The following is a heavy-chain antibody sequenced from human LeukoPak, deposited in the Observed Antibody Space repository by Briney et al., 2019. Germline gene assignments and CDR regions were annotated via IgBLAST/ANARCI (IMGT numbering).Heavy chain of an antibody. V-gene: IGHV3-30*02. CDR3: AKTARYYDSSGYYDY. CDR2: IRDDGSNK. Sequence: GGSLRLSCATSGFTFSRYGMHWVRQAPGKGLEWVAFIRDDGSNKYYADSVKGRFTISRDNSKNTLYLQMNSLRAEDTAVYYCAKTARYYDSSGYYDYWGQGTLVTVSS. CDR1: GFTFSRYG. J-gene: IGHJ4*02. D-gene: IGHD3-22*01.